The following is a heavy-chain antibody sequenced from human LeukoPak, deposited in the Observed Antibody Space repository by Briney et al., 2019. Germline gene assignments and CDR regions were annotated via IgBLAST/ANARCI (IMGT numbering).Heavy chain of an antibody. J-gene: IGHJ3*02. Sequence: GGSLRLSCAASGFTFSSYAMSWVRQAPGKGLEWVSAISGSGGGTYYADSVKGRFTISRDNSKNTLYLQMNSLRAEDTAVYYCAKDYSGMIALWGAFDIWGQGTMVTVSS. D-gene: IGHD3-10*01. CDR1: GFTFSSYA. CDR2: ISGSGGGT. CDR3: AKDYSGMIALWGAFDI. V-gene: IGHV3-23*01.